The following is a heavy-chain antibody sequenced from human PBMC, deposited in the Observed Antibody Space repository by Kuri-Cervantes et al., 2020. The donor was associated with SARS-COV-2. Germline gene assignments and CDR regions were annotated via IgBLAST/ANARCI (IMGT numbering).Heavy chain of an antibody. D-gene: IGHD2-2*02. Sequence: GGSLRLSCAASGFTFSSYAMHWVRQAPGKGLEWVAFIRYDGSNKYYADSVKGRFTISRDNSKNTLYLQMNSLRAEDTAVYYCAKDRGYCSSTSCYNGYFQHWGQGTLVTVSS. CDR3: AKDRGYCSSTSCYNGYFQH. CDR1: GFTFSSYA. V-gene: IGHV3-30*02. J-gene: IGHJ1*01. CDR2: IRYDGSNK.